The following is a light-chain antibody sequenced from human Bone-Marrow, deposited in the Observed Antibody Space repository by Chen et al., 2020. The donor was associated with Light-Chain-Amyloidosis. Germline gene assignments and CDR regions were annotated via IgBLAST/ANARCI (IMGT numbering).Light chain of an antibody. CDR2: EVT. V-gene: IGLV2-14*01. Sequence: QSALTQPASVSGSPGQSITISCTGTSSDVGGDNHVSWYQQHPDKAPKLMIYEVTNRPSWVPDRVAGSNSDNTASLTSSVLQTEDEADYFCSSYTITTTLVFGRGTRVTGL. J-gene: IGLJ1*01. CDR1: SSDVGGDNH. CDR3: SSYTITTTLV.